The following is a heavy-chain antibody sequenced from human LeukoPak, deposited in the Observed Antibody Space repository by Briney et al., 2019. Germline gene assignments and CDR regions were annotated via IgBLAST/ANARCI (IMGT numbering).Heavy chain of an antibody. D-gene: IGHD3-22*01. CDR3: AKDHDSSGTSDY. CDR1: GFTFSSYG. Sequence: GGSLRLSCAASGFTFSSYGMHWVRQAPGNGLEWVAVISYDGSNKYYADSVKGRFTISRDNSKNTLYLQMNSLRAEDTAVYYCAKDHDSSGTSDYWGQGTLVTVSS. V-gene: IGHV3-30*18. J-gene: IGHJ4*02. CDR2: ISYDGSNK.